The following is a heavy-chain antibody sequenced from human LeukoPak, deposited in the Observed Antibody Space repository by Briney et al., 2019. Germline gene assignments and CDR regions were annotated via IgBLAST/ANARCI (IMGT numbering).Heavy chain of an antibody. CDR2: ISASGAST. D-gene: IGHD2-2*03. J-gene: IGHJ1*01. CDR1: GFTFSNYA. CDR3: ARDYGGYCSSTSCSPAEYFQH. V-gene: IGHV3-23*01. Sequence: GGSLRLSCAASGFTFSNYAMTWVRQAPGKGLEWVSSISASGASTYYADSVKGRFTISRDNAKNSLYMQMNSLRAEDTAVYYCARDYGGYCSSTSCSPAEYFQHWGQGTLVTVSS.